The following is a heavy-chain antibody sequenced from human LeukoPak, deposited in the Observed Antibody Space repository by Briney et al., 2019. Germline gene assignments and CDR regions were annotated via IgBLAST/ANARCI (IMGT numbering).Heavy chain of an antibody. CDR3: ARDRRPWYFDL. D-gene: IGHD6-6*01. CDR2: ITGGGDIT. J-gene: IGHJ2*01. CDR1: GFTFSSYA. V-gene: IGHV3-23*01. Sequence: GGSLRLSCAASGFTFSSYAMSWVRLAPGKGLEWASTITGGGDITKYADSVKGRFTISRDDPKNTLYLQMNSLRADDTAVYYCARDRRPWYFDLWGRGTLVTVSS.